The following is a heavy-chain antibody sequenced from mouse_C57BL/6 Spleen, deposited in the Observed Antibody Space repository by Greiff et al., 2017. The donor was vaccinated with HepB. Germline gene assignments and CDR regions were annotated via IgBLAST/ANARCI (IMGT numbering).Heavy chain of an antibody. CDR3: ARGGYYYGSSYHYFDY. CDR2: INPNNGGT. D-gene: IGHD1-1*01. Sequence: EVQLQQSGPELVKPGASVKISCKASGYTFTDYYMNWVKQSHGKSLEWIGDINPNNGGTSYNQKFKGKATLTVDKSSSTAYMELRSLTSEDSAVYYCARGGYYYGSSYHYFDYWGQGTTLTVSS. J-gene: IGHJ2*01. CDR1: GYTFTDYY. V-gene: IGHV1-26*01.